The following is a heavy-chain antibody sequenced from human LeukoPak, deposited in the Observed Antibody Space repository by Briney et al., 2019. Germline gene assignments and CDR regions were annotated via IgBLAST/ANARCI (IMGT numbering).Heavy chain of an antibody. J-gene: IGHJ6*02. D-gene: IGHD3-3*01. CDR1: GGSISSYY. CDR3: ARTRTIFGGGYYYYYGMDV. V-gene: IGHV4-4*07. CDR2: IYTSGST. Sequence: SETLSLTCTVSGGSISSYYWSWIRQPAGKGLEWIGRIYTSGSTNYNPSLKSRVTMSEDTSKNQFSLKLSSVTAADTAVYYCARTRTIFGGGYYYYYGMDVWGQGTTVTVSS.